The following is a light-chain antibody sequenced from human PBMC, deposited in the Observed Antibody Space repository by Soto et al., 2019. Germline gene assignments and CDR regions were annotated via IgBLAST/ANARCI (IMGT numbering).Light chain of an antibody. CDR3: QQRSDWPLT. CDR2: AAS. CDR1: QSVGNA. Sequence: EIVLTQSPATLSLTPGEGATLSCRASQSVGNALAWYQQKPGQAPRHLIYAASNRATGIPARFSGSGSGTDFTFTISSLEPEDFAVYYCQQRSDWPLTFGGGTKVEIK. J-gene: IGKJ4*01. V-gene: IGKV3-11*01.